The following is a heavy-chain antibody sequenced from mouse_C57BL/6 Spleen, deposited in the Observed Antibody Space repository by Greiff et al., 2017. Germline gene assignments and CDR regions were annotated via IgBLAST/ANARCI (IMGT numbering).Heavy chain of an antibody. Sequence: DVMLVESGGGLVQPGGSMKLSCVASGFTFSNYWMYWVRQSPEKGLEWVAQIRLKSDNYATHYAESVKGRFTISRDDSKSSVYLQMNNLRAEDTGIYYCTFITTVVADWYFDVWGTGTTVTVSS. J-gene: IGHJ1*03. CDR2: IRLKSDNYAT. V-gene: IGHV6-3*01. CDR3: TFITTVVADWYFDV. CDR1: GFTFSNYW. D-gene: IGHD1-1*01.